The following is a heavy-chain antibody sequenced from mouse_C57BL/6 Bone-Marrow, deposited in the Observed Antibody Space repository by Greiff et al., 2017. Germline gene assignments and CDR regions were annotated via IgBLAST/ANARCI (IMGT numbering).Heavy chain of an antibody. CDR3: ARELRLRGAY. J-gene: IGHJ3*01. CDR1: GYSITSGYY. Sequence: EVKLQESGPGLVKPSQSLSLTCSVTGYSITSGYYWNWIRQFPGNKLEWMGYISYDGSNNYNPSLKNRISITRDTSKNQFFLKLNSVTTEDTATYYCARELRLRGAYWGQGTLVTVSA. CDR2: ISYDGSN. D-gene: IGHD3-2*02. V-gene: IGHV3-6*01.